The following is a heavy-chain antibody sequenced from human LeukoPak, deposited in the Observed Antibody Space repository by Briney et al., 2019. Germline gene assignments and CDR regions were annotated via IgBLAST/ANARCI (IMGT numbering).Heavy chain of an antibody. CDR2: IYSSGST. D-gene: IGHD6-13*01. CDR1: GGSISNFY. CDR3: ARETTGAGTARPFDY. J-gene: IGHJ4*02. Sequence: SETLSLTCTVSGGSISNFYWSWIRQPAGKTLEWIGRIYSSGSTNYNPSLKSRVTMSLDTSKNQFSLKLSSVTAADTAVYFWARETTGAGTARPFDYWGQGTLVTVSS. V-gene: IGHV4-4*07.